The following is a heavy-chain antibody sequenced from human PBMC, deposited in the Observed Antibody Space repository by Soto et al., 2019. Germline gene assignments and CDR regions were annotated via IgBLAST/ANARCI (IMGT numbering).Heavy chain of an antibody. D-gene: IGHD1-26*01. J-gene: IGHJ4*02. Sequence: EVQLLESGGDLEQPGGSLRLSCAASGVTFSNYAMNWVRQAPGKGLEWVSSISGGGGGTYYADAVKGRFTISRDNSRNMLYMQMNCLRAEDTADYYCAKGAFAVGDTNYFFDYWGQGTLVTVSS. CDR2: ISGGGGGT. CDR3: AKGAFAVGDTNYFFDY. CDR1: GVTFSNYA. V-gene: IGHV3-23*01.